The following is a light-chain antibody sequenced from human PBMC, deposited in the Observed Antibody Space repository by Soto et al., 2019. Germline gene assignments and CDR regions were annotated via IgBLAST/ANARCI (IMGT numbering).Light chain of an antibody. CDR2: KAS. Sequence: DIQMTQSPSTLSGSVGDRVTITCRASRSASDWLAWYQQRPGEAPRMLISKASTLESGVPSRFNGSGSGTHFTLTITSLQPDDSATYYCQQYNSYSATFGQGTKVDI. V-gene: IGKV1-5*03. CDR3: QQYNSYSAT. J-gene: IGKJ1*01. CDR1: RSASDW.